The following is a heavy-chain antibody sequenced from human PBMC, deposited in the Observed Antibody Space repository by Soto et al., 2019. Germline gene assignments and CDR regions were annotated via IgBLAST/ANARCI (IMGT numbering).Heavy chain of an antibody. Sequence: SVKVSCKASGGSFSNHAIIWVRQAPGQGLEWMGGVIPILGIAYYAQKFQGRVTITADMSTSTAYMEESSLRSEDTAVYFCAKGSYHYDSSGYDYYFFNMDVWGQGTTVTVSS. V-gene: IGHV1-69*17. D-gene: IGHD3-22*01. CDR3: AKGSYHYDSSGYDYYFFNMDV. J-gene: IGHJ6*02. CDR1: GGSFSNHA. CDR2: VIPILGIA.